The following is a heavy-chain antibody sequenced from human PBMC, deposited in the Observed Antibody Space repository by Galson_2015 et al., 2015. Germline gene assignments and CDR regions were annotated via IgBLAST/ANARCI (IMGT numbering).Heavy chain of an antibody. CDR3: VRGRQHLDY. CDR1: GYAFSGYF. J-gene: IGHJ4*02. CDR2: INPNSGNT. V-gene: IGHV1-2*06. Sequence: SVKVSCKASGYAFSGYFIHWVRQAPGQGLEWMGRINPNSGNTNSTQKFQDRVALTRDTSITTVYMELSSLRSDDTAVYYCVRGRQHLDYWGQGALVTVSS. D-gene: IGHD6-13*01.